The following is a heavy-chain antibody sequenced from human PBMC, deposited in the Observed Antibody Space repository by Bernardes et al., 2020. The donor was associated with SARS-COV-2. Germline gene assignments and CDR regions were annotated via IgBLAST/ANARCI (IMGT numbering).Heavy chain of an antibody. CDR3: NPLLNSDP. CDR1: GFTYSSYR. J-gene: IGHJ5*02. CDR2: INSDGSDT. V-gene: IGHV3-74*01. D-gene: IGHD1-26*01. Sequence: GGSLRLSCAASGFTYSSYRIHWVRQAPGKGLVWVSRINSDGSDTIYADSVKGRFTISRDNAENTLYLQMNSLKTEDTAVYYCNPLLNSDPWGQGTLVTVSS.